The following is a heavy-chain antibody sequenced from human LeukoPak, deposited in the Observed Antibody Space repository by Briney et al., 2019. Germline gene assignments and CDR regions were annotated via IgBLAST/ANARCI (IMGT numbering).Heavy chain of an antibody. D-gene: IGHD5-18*01. CDR3: AGGGYSYGFDY. Sequence: PSETLSLTCAVSGGSISSGGYSWHWIRQPPGKGLEWIGYIYHSGSTYYNPSLKSRVTISVDRSKNQFSLKLSSVTAADTAVYYCAGGGYSYGFDYWGQGTLVTVSS. J-gene: IGHJ4*02. V-gene: IGHV4-30-2*01. CDR2: IYHSGST. CDR1: GGSISSGGYS.